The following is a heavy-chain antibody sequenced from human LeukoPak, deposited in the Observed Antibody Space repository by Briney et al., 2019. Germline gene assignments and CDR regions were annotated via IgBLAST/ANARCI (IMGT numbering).Heavy chain of an antibody. D-gene: IGHD3-10*01. V-gene: IGHV1-46*01. CDR2: INPTSGST. Sequence: ASVKVSCKASGYTFTTYYIHWVRQAPGEGLEWMGIINPTSGSTSYAQKFQGRVTMTRDMSTSTVYMELSSLGSEDTAVYYCARDSAITMVRGVITLQYYFDYWGQGTLVTVSS. CDR3: ARDSAITMVRGVITLQYYFDY. CDR1: GYTFTTYY. J-gene: IGHJ4*02.